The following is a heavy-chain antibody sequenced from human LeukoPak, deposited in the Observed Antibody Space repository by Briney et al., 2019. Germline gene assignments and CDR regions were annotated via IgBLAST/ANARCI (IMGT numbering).Heavy chain of an antibody. CDR1: GGSFSGYY. D-gene: IGHD5-12*01. CDR2: INHSGST. J-gene: IGHJ4*02. Sequence: PSETLSLTCAVYGGSFSGYYWSWIRQPPGKGLEWIGEINHSGSTNYNPSLKSRVTISVDTSKNQFSLKLSSVTAADTAVYYCARAVAVDIVVTIFDYWGQGTLVTVSS. V-gene: IGHV4-34*01. CDR3: ARAVAVDIVVTIFDY.